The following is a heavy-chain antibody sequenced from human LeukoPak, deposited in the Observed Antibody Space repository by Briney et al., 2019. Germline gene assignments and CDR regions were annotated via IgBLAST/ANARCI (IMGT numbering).Heavy chain of an antibody. CDR1: GGSISSGGYY. Sequence: SQTLSLTCTVSGGSISSGGYYWSWIRQPPGKGLEWIGYIYHSGSTYYNPSLKSRVTISVDRSKNQFSLKLSSVTAADTAVYYCASRLGIAARVDYWGQGTLVTVSS. V-gene: IGHV4-30-2*01. CDR2: IYHSGST. D-gene: IGHD6-6*01. J-gene: IGHJ4*02. CDR3: ASRLGIAARVDY.